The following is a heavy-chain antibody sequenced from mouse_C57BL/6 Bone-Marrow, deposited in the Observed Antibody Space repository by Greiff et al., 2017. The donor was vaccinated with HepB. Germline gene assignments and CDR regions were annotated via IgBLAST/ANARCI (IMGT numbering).Heavy chain of an antibody. CDR1: GFSLTSYG. V-gene: IGHV2-6*01. Sequence: QVQLQQPGPGLVAPSQSLSITCTVSGFSLTSYGVDWVRQSPGKGLEWLGVIWGVGSTNYNSALKSRLSISKDNSKSQVFLKMNSLQTDDTAMYYCASGRLSMDYWGQGTSVTVSS. J-gene: IGHJ4*01. CDR3: ASGRLSMDY. D-gene: IGHD1-2*01. CDR2: IWGVGST.